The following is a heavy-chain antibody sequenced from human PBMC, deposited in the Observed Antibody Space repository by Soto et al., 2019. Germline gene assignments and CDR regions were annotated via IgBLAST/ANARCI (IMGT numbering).Heavy chain of an antibody. CDR1: GGSISSYY. CDR3: ARDLQWRDYGGNSKPSGMDV. CDR2: IYYSGST. V-gene: IGHV4-59*01. J-gene: IGHJ6*02. Sequence: SETLSLTCTVSGGSISSYYWSWIRQPPGKGLEWIGYIYYSGSTNHNPSLKSRVTISVDTSKNQFSLKLSSVTAADTAVYYCARDLQWRDYGGNSKPSGMDVWGQGTTVTVSS. D-gene: IGHD4-17*01.